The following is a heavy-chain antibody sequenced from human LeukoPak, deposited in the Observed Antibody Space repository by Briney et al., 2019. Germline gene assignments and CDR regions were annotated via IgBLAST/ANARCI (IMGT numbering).Heavy chain of an antibody. Sequence: PGGSLRLSCAASGFTFSSYWMRWVRQAPGKGLEWVANIKQDGSEKNYVDSVKGRFTISRDNAKNSLYLQMNSLRAEDTAVYYYASGLELDYWGQGTLVTVSS. CDR3: ASGLELDY. CDR1: GFTFSSYW. J-gene: IGHJ4*02. CDR2: IKQDGSEK. V-gene: IGHV3-7*03.